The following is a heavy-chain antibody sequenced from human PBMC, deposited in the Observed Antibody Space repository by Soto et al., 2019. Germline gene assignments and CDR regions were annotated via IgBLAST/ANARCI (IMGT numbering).Heavy chain of an antibody. D-gene: IGHD2-2*01. Sequence: GGSLRLSCAASGFTFSSYSMSWVRQAPGKGLEWVSSISSSSSYIYYADSVKGRFTISRDNAKNSLYLQMNSLRAEDTAVYYCARVPLIVVVPAAMIDYWGQGTLVTVS. CDR3: ARVPLIVVVPAAMIDY. V-gene: IGHV3-21*01. CDR2: ISSSSSYI. CDR1: GFTFSSYS. J-gene: IGHJ4*02.